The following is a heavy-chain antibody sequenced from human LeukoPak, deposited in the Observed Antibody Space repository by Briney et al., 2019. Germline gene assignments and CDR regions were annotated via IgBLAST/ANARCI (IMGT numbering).Heavy chain of an antibody. Sequence: GGSLRLSCAASGFTFSSYWMSWVRQAPGKGLECLANIKEDGSETYYADSVKGRFTISRDNAKNSLYLQMNSLRAEDTAVYYCARDLGDILTGGDAFDIWGQGTMVTVSS. CDR1: GFTFSSYW. V-gene: IGHV3-7*01. D-gene: IGHD3-9*01. CDR2: IKEDGSET. J-gene: IGHJ3*02. CDR3: ARDLGDILTGGDAFDI.